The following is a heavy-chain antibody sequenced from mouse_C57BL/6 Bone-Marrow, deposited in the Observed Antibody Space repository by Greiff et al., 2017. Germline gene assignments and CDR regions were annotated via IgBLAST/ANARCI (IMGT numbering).Heavy chain of an antibody. J-gene: IGHJ2*01. CDR2: INPSSGYT. CDR1: GYTFTSYT. CDR3: ARKPSNWFFDY. Sequence: VKLMESGAELARPGASVKMSCKASGYTFTSYTMHWVKQRPGQGLEWIGYINPSSGYTKYNQKFKDKATLTADKSSSTAYMQLSSLTSEDSAVYYCARKPSNWFFDYWGQGTTLTVSS. V-gene: IGHV1-4*01. D-gene: IGHD4-1*01.